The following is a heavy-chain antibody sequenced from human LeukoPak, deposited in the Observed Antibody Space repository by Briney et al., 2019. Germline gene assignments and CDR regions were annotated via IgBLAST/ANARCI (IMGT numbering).Heavy chain of an antibody. CDR2: IDARSGIT. D-gene: IGHD7-27*01. CDR3: ARAGDDYGDY. V-gene: IGHV3-48*04. J-gene: IGHJ4*02. CDR1: GFTFIIFG. Sequence: GGSLRLSCAASGFTFIIFGLNWVRQAPGKGPEWVSYIDARSGITYYADSVKGRFTISRDNAKNSLYLQMNSLRAEDTAVYYCARAGDDYGDYWGQGTLVTVSS.